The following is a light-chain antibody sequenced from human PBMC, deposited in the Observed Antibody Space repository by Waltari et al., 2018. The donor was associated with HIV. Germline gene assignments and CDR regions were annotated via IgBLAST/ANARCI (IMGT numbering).Light chain of an antibody. J-gene: IGLJ3*02. CDR3: TSYTTSDTLR. Sequence: QSVLTQPASVSGSPGQSVTISSTGTSSDFGFDNYVSWYQQYPGKAPTLIIYEVSSRPSGVSDRFSGSKSGNTASLTISGLQNEDEADYFCTSYTTSDTLRFGGGTKVTVL. V-gene: IGLV2-14*03. CDR1: SSDFGFDNY. CDR2: EVS.